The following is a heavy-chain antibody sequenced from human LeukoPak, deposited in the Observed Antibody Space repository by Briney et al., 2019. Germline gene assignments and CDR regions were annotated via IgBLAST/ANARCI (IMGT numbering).Heavy chain of an antibody. V-gene: IGHV3-30*02. D-gene: IGHD4-17*01. CDR2: IPYDGSVK. CDR1: GFTFSRSG. CDR3: AKDPNGDYIGAFDI. Sequence: GGSLRLSCAASGFTFSRSGMHWVRQAPGKGLEWVAFIPYDGSVKYYADAVKGRFTISRDNSKNTLYLQMSSLRAEDTAVYYCAKDPNGDYIGAFDIWGQGTMVTVSS. J-gene: IGHJ3*02.